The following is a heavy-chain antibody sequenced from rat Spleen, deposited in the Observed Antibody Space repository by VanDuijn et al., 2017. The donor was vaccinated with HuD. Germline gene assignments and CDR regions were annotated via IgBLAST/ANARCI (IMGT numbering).Heavy chain of an antibody. J-gene: IGHJ2*01. CDR2: ISYDGSST. D-gene: IGHD4-3*01. CDR1: GLTFTGYG. Sequence: EVQLVESGGGLVQPGRSLSLSCAVSGLTFTGYGMAWVRQAPTKGLEWVATISYDGSSTYHRDSVKGRFTISRDNVKSTLYLQMDSLRSEDTATYYCATHNSGYFDYWGQGVMVTVSS. V-gene: IGHV5-29*01. CDR3: ATHNSGYFDY.